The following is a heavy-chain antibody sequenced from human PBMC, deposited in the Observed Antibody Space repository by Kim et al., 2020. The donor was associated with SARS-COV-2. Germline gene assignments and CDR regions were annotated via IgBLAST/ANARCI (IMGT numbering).Heavy chain of an antibody. D-gene: IGHD5-12*01. V-gene: IGHV1-46*01. CDR3: ARDDVVATIFDY. J-gene: IGHJ4*02. Sequence: SYVQKFQGRVTMTRDTSTGTADMELSSLRSENTAVDYCARDDVVATIFDYWGQGTLVTVSS.